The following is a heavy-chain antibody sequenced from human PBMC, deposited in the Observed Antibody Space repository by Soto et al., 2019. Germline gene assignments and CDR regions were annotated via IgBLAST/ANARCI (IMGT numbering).Heavy chain of an antibody. D-gene: IGHD2-21*02. CDR3: ENGRGGDCFANDY. CDR2: VSDDGSKK. V-gene: IGHV3-30*18. Sequence: PGGSLRLSCAASGFNFSYYGMHWVRQAPGKGLEWVAVVSDDGSKKFYADSVEGRFTIHRDNSKKTVSLQMDSLRAEDTGLYYCENGRGGDCFANDYWGQGTLVTVSS. J-gene: IGHJ4*02. CDR1: GFNFSYYG.